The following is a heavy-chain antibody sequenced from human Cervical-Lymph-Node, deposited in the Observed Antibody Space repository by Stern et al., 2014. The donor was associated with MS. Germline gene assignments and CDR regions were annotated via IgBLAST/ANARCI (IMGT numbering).Heavy chain of an antibody. J-gene: IGHJ2*01. CDR1: GFTFSSYA. Sequence: EVQLVESGGGLVQPGGSLRLSCAASGFTFSSYAMNWVRQAPGKGLEYVSVIRSNWVSTYYANSVQGRFTITRDNSTITMDLHMVSLRVEDVAVYYCARGVTYCGGDCYGWYFDLWGRGTLVTVSS. CDR2: IRSNWVST. D-gene: IGHD2-21*02. V-gene: IGHV3-64*01. CDR3: ARGVTYCGGDCYGWYFDL.